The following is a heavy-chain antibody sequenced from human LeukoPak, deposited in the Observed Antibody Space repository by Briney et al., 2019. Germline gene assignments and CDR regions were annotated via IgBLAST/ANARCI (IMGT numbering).Heavy chain of an antibody. CDR3: ARAGGSGSYYYYYYYGMDV. CDR2: INPNSGGT. CDR1: GYTFTGYY. Sequence: ASVKVSCKASGYTFTGYYMHWVRQAPGQGLEWMGWINPNSGGTNYAQKFQGWVTMTRDTSISTAYMELSRLRSDDTAVYYCARAGGSGSYYYYYYYGMDVWGQGTTVTVSS. J-gene: IGHJ6*02. D-gene: IGHD3-10*01. V-gene: IGHV1-2*04.